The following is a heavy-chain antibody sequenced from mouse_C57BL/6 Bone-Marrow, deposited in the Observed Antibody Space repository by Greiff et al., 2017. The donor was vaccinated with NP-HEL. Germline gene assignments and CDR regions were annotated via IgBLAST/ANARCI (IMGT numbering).Heavy chain of an antibody. J-gene: IGHJ2*01. V-gene: IGHV1-69*01. CDR3: ARAGGWFLDY. CDR1: GYTFTSYW. CDR2: NDPSDSYT. D-gene: IGHD2-3*01. Sequence: QVQLQQPGAELVMPGASVKLSCKASGYTFTSYWMHWVKQRPGQGLEWIGENDPSDSYTNYNQKFKGKSTVTVDKSSSTAYMQLSSLTSEDSAVYYCARAGGWFLDYWGQGTTLTVSS.